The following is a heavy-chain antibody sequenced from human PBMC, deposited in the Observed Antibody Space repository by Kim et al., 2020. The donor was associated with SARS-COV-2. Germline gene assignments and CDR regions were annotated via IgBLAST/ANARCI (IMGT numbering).Heavy chain of an antibody. J-gene: IGHJ4*02. Sequence: SVKVSCKASGGTFSSYAISWVRQAPGQGLEWMGRIIPILGIANYAQKFQGRVTITADKSTSTAYMELSSLRSEDTAVYYCAREVFDIVVVTATYYGLNFDYWGQGTLVTVSS. V-gene: IGHV1-69*04. CDR3: AREVFDIVVVTATYYGLNFDY. D-gene: IGHD2-21*02. CDR2: IIPILGIA. CDR1: GGTFSSYA.